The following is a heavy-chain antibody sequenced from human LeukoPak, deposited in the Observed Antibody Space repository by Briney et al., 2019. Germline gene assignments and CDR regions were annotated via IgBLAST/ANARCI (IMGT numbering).Heavy chain of an antibody. Sequence: ASVKVSCKASGYTFTSYYMHWVRQAPGQGLEWMGIINPSGGSTSYAQKFQGRVTITAGESTSTAYMELSSLRSEDTAVYYCARDLSNIGVAGNDYWGQGTLVTVSS. CDR3: ARDLSNIGVAGNDY. CDR2: INPSGGST. J-gene: IGHJ4*02. V-gene: IGHV1-46*01. CDR1: GYTFTSYY. D-gene: IGHD6-19*01.